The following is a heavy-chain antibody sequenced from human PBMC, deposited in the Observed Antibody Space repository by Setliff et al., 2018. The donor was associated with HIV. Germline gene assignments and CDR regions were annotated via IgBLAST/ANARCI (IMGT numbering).Heavy chain of an antibody. D-gene: IGHD3-16*01. V-gene: IGHV4-34*01. CDR3: ARLGEF. CDR2: ISHGGST. Sequence: SETLSLTCAVYGGSFSAYYWTWIRQPPGKGLEWIGEISHGGSTSYNPSLKSRVTLSLDTSKNPFSLNLTSVTAADTAVYYCARLGEFWSQGSLVTVSS. J-gene: IGHJ4*02. CDR1: GGSFSAYY.